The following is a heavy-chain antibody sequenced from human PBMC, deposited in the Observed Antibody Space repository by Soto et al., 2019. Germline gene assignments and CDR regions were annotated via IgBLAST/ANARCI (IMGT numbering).Heavy chain of an antibody. CDR2: IYWDDDK. Sequence: SGPTLVNPTQTLTLTCTFSGFSLSTSGVGVGWIRQPPGKALEWLALIYWDDDKRYSPSLKSRLTITKDTSKNQVVLTMTNMDPVDTATYYCAHRPDDILTGYTSSNWFDPWGQGTLVTVSS. D-gene: IGHD3-9*01. V-gene: IGHV2-5*02. J-gene: IGHJ5*02. CDR1: GFSLSTSGVG. CDR3: AHRPDDILTGYTSSNWFDP.